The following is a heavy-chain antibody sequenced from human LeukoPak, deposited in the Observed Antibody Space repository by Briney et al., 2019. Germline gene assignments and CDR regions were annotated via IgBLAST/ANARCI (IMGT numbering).Heavy chain of an antibody. CDR3: AKNGPGRTVTTCRYFDY. CDR2: ISYDGSNK. J-gene: IGHJ4*02. D-gene: IGHD4-17*01. CDR1: GFTFSSYG. Sequence: GGSLRLSCAASGFTFSSYGMHWVRQAPGKGLEWVAVISYDGSNKYYADSVKGRFTISRDNSKNTLYLRMNSLRAEDTAVYYCAKNGPGRTVTTCRYFDYWGQGTLVTVSS. V-gene: IGHV3-30*18.